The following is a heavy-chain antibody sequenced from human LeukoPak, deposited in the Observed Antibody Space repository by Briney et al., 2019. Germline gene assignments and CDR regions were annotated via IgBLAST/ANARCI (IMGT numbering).Heavy chain of an antibody. V-gene: IGHV3-53*01. J-gene: IGHJ4*02. CDR1: GFTVSSSY. CDR3: ASRDWSGGRCHFAGADPFDY. Sequence: GGSLRLSCAASGFTVSSSYMNWVRQAPGKGLEWVSVFYSGGKTYYTDSVKGRFTISRDNSKNTLYLQMNSLRAEDTAVYYCASRDWSGGRCHFAGADPFDYWGQGTLVTVSS. D-gene: IGHD2-15*01. CDR2: FYSGGKT.